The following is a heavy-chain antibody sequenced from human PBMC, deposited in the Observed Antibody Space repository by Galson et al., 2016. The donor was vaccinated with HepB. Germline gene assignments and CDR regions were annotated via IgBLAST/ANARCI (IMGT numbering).Heavy chain of an antibody. D-gene: IGHD1-14*01. V-gene: IGHV4-59*08. CDR3: ARHLDPQSESYYYYYYGMDV. CDR1: GGSISSYY. CDR2: IYYSGST. Sequence: CTVSGGSISSYYWSWIRQPPGKGLEWIGCIYYSGSTNYNPSLKSRVTISVDTSKNQFSLKLSSVTAADTAVYYCARHLDPQSESYYYYYYGMDVWGQGTTVTVSS. J-gene: IGHJ6*02.